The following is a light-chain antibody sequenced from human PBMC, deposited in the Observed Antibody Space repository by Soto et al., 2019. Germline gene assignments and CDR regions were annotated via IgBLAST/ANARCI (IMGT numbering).Light chain of an antibody. J-gene: IGLJ3*02. CDR1: SSDVGGYNY. V-gene: IGLV2-14*01. CDR2: EVS. Sequence: QSALTQPASVSGSPGQSITISCTGTSSDVGGYNYVSWYQQHPGKAPKLMIYEVSNRPSGVSNRFSGSKSGNTASLTISGLQAGDEADYYCSSSTSSSPVVFGGGTKVTVL. CDR3: SSSTSSSPVV.